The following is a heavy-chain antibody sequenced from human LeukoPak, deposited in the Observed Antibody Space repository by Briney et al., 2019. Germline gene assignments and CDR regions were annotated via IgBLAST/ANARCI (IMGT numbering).Heavy chain of an antibody. D-gene: IGHD3-22*01. Sequence: SQTLSLTCTVSGDSITSGGYYWSWIRQHPGKGLEWIGYIYYSGSTYYNPSLKSRVTISVDTSKNQFSLKLNSVTAADTAVYYCARARGYYYDTSGIFDYWGQGTLVTVSS. CDR3: ARARGYYYDTSGIFDY. J-gene: IGHJ4*02. CDR1: GDSITSGGYY. V-gene: IGHV4-31*03. CDR2: IYYSGST.